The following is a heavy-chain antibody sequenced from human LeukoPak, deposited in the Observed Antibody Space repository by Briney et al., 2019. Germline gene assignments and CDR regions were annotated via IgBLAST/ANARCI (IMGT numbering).Heavy chain of an antibody. Sequence: TGGSLRLSCAAAGFTFSTHSMNWVRQAPGKGLEWVSSISSSSSHIYYADSVKGRFTISRDNAKNSLYLQMNSLRAEDTAVYYCARGETSGGYELYYFDHWGQGTLVTVSS. D-gene: IGHD5-12*01. CDR3: ARGETSGGYELYYFDH. V-gene: IGHV3-21*01. J-gene: IGHJ4*02. CDR1: GFTFSTHS. CDR2: ISSSSSHI.